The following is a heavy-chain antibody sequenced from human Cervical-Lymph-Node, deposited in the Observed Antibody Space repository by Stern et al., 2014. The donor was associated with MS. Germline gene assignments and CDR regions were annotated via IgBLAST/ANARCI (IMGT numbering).Heavy chain of an antibody. CDR2: INSDGSRT. CDR1: GFPFSNYW. Sequence: EVQLVESGGGLVQPGGSLRLPCAASGFPFSNYWMHWVRQVPGKGRGWVSHINSDGSRTSYADSVKGRFTISGDNAKNTLYLQMNSLRAEDTAVYYCARSWELAFDYWGQGTLVTVSS. CDR3: ARSWELAFDY. J-gene: IGHJ4*02. V-gene: IGHV3-74*02. D-gene: IGHD1-26*01.